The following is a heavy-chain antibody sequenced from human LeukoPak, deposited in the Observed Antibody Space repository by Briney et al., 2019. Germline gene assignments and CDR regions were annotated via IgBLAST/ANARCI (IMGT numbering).Heavy chain of an antibody. V-gene: IGHV4-31*03. Sequence: SETLSLTCTVSGGSISSGGYYWSWIRQHPGEGLEWIGYIYYSGSTYYNPSLKSRVTISVDTSKNQFSLKLSSVTAADTAVYYCAREHYTSGWYIRDWGQGTLVTVSS. CDR1: GGSISSGGYY. D-gene: IGHD6-19*01. CDR2: IYYSGST. CDR3: AREHYTSGWYIRD. J-gene: IGHJ4*02.